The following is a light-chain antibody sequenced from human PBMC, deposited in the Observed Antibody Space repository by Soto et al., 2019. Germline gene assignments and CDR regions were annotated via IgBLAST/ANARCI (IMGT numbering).Light chain of an antibody. CDR3: QQYHIYSGT. CDR1: QTISSW. Sequence: DIQMTQSPSTLSASVGDRVTITCRASQTISSWLAWFQQRPGRAPKFLIYKASSLKNGVPLRFSGSGSGTEFTLTINSLQPDDFATYYCQQYHIYSGTFGQGTKVDIK. CDR2: KAS. J-gene: IGKJ1*01. V-gene: IGKV1-5*03.